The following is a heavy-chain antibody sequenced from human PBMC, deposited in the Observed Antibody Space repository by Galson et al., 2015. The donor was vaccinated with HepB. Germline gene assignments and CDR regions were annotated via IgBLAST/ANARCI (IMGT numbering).Heavy chain of an antibody. D-gene: IGHD3-22*01. CDR1: GYTFTSYG. CDR2: ISAYNGNT. J-gene: IGHJ4*02. CDR3: ARVYPDYDSSGYPDY. Sequence: SVKVSCKASGYTFTSYGISWVRQAPGQGLEWMGWISAYNGNTNYAQKLQGRVTMTTDTSTSTAYMELRSLRSDDTAVYYCARVYPDYDSSGYPDYWGQGTLVTVSS. V-gene: IGHV1-18*01.